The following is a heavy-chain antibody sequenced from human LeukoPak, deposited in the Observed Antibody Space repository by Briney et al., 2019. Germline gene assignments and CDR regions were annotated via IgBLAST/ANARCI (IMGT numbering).Heavy chain of an antibody. CDR1: GFTFSTYV. CDR2: ISNDGSTK. V-gene: IGHV3-30*04. CDR3: ARDAPPLGMDV. Sequence: GGSLRLSCAASGFTFSTYVMHWVRQAPGKGLEWVAVISNDGSTKYYADSVKGRFTVSRDNSKNTVYLRMNSLRAEDTAVYYCARDAPPLGMDVWGIGTTVTVSS. J-gene: IGHJ6*04.